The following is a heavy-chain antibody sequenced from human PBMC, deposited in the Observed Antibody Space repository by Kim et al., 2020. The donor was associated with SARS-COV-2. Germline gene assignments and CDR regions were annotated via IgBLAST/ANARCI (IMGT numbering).Heavy chain of an antibody. Sequence: SVKVSCKASGGTFSSYAISWVRQAPGQGLEWTGGIIPIFGTANYAQKFQGRVTITADESTSTAYMELSSLRSEDTAVYYCARSMVRGNYYYYGMDVWGQGTTVTVSS. CDR2: IIPIFGTA. D-gene: IGHD3-10*01. V-gene: IGHV1-69*13. CDR1: GGTFSSYA. CDR3: ARSMVRGNYYYYGMDV. J-gene: IGHJ6*02.